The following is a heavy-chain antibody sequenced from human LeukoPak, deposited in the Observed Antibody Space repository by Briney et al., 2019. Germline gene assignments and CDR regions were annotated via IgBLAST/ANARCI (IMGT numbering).Heavy chain of an antibody. CDR2: IYYSGST. D-gene: IGHD2-21*01. J-gene: IGHJ3*02. V-gene: IGHV4-59*05. Sequence: SETLSLTCTVSGGSISSYYWSWLRQPPGKGLEWIGSIYYSGSTYYNPSLKSRVTISVDTSKNQFSLKLSSVTAADTAVYYCARRGNCGGDCYSALEFDIWGQGTMVTVSS. CDR3: ARRGNCGGDCYSALEFDI. CDR1: GGSISSYY.